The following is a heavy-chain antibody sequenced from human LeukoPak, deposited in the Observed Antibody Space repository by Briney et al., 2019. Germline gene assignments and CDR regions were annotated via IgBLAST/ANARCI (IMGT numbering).Heavy chain of an antibody. CDR1: GFTFSDYY. CDR2: ISSSGSTI. J-gene: IGHJ4*02. V-gene: IGHV3-11*01. Sequence: GGSLRHSCAASGFTFSDYYMSWIRQAPGKGLEWVSYISSSGSTIYYADSVKGRFTTSRDNAKNSLYLQMNSLRAEDTAVYYCARVLKGPATFDYWGQGTLVTVSS. CDR3: ARVLKGPATFDY.